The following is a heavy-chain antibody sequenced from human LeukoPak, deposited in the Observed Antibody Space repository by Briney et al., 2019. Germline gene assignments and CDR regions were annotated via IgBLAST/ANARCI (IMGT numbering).Heavy chain of an antibody. CDR2: IRSKAYGGTT. CDR1: GFTFGDYA. J-gene: IGHJ6*03. D-gene: IGHD3-16*01. V-gene: IGHV3-49*04. CDR3: TRVGEGEDLQRDYYYYYMDV. Sequence: GGSLRLSCTASGFTFGDYAMSWVRQAPGKGLEWVGFIRSKAYGGTTEYAASVKGRFTISRDDSKSIAYLQMNSLKTEDTAVYYCTRVGEGEDLQRDYYYYYMDVWGKGTTVTISS.